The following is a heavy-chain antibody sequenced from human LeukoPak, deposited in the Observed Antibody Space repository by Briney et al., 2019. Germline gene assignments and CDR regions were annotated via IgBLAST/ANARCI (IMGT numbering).Heavy chain of an antibody. CDR1: GFTFSSYS. J-gene: IGHJ4*02. V-gene: IGHV3-21*01. CDR2: ISSSSSYI. CDR3: ARRAPGLFDY. Sequence: PGGSLRLSCAASGFTFSSYSMNWVRQAPGKGLEWVSFISSSSSYIYYADSVKGRFTISRDNAKTSLYLQMNSLRAEDTAVYYCARRAPGLFDYWGQGTLVTVSS. D-gene: IGHD1-14*01.